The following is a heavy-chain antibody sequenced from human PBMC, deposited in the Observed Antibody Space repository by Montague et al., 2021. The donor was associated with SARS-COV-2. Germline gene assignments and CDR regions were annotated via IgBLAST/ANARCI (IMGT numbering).Heavy chain of an antibody. J-gene: IGHJ3*02. CDR1: GGSISSGGYY. D-gene: IGHD3-22*01. Sequence: TLSLTCTVSGGSISSGGYYWSWIRQRPGKGLESIAYIYYSGXTXYXXXXKXRVSISVDTSKNQFSLKLSSVTTADTAVYYCARARTRFSLIVVVIDTFDIWGQGTMVTVSS. CDR2: IYYSGXT. V-gene: IGHV4-31*03. CDR3: ARARTRFSLIVVVIDTFDI.